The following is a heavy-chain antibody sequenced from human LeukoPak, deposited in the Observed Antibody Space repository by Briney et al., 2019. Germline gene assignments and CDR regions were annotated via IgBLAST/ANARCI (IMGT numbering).Heavy chain of an antibody. CDR2: ISSSSSYI. Sequence: PGGSLRLSSAASGFTFSSYSMNWVRQAPGKGLEWVSSISSSSSYICYADSVKGRFTISRDNAKNSLYLQMNSLRAEDTAVYYCARFDSGWPNYFDYWGQGTLVTVSS. V-gene: IGHV3-21*01. CDR3: ARFDSGWPNYFDY. J-gene: IGHJ4*02. D-gene: IGHD6-19*01. CDR1: GFTFSSYS.